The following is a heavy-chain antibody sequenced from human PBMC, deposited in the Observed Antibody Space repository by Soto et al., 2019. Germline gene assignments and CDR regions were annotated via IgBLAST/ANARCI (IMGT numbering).Heavy chain of an antibody. D-gene: IGHD6-6*01. V-gene: IGHV3-33*06. CDR3: AKDLEYSSSFYYGMDV. J-gene: IGHJ6*02. Sequence: PGGSLRLSCAASGFTFSSYGMHWVRQAPGKGLEWVAVIWYDGSNKYYADSVKGRFTISRDNSKNTLYLQMNSLRAEDTAVYYCAKDLEYSSSFYYGMDVWGQGTTVTVS. CDR2: IWYDGSNK. CDR1: GFTFSSYG.